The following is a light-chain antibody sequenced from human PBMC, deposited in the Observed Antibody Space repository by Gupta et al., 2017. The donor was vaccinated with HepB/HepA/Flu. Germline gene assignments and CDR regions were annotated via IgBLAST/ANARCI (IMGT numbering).Light chain of an antibody. Sequence: EIVMTQSPATPSVSPGERATLSCRASQSVSNNLPWYQQKPGQATRLLIYGASTRATGIPARFSGSGSGTEXTLTISXLQSEDFAVYSRQQYINWPPRTFGXGTKVEVK. J-gene: IGKJ1*01. CDR1: QSVSNN. CDR3: QQYINWPPRT. CDR2: GAS. V-gene: IGKV3-15*01.